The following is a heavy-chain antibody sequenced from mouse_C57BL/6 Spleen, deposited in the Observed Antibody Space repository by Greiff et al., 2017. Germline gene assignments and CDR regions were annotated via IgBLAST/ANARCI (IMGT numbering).Heavy chain of an antibody. Sequence: QVQLKESGAELARPGASVKLSCKASGYTFTSYGISWVKQRTGQGLEWIGEIYPRSGNTYYNEKFKGKATLTADKSSSTAYMELRSLTSEDSAVYFGATLTAQAAWFAYWGQGTLVTVSA. CDR3: ATLTAQAAWFAY. CDR1: GYTFTSYG. CDR2: IYPRSGNT. J-gene: IGHJ3*01. D-gene: IGHD3-2*02. V-gene: IGHV1-81*01.